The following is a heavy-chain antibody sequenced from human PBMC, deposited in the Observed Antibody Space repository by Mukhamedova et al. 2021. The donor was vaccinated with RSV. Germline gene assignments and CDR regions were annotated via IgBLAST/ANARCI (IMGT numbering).Heavy chain of an antibody. D-gene: IGHD5-18*01. CDR3: TALWIQDGYYYYMDV. V-gene: IGHV3-15*01. J-gene: IGHJ6*03. Sequence: DYAAPVKGRFTISRDDSKNTLYLQMNSLKTEDTAVYFCTALWIQDGYYYYMDVWGKGTTATVSS.